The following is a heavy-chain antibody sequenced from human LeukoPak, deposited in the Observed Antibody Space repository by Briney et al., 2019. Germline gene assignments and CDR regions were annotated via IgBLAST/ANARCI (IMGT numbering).Heavy chain of an antibody. CDR3: ARGGIVSVMLTTERFDY. Sequence: GESLKISCKGSGYSFISYWIGWVRQMPEKGLEWMGIIYPDDSDTRYSPSFQGQVTISADKSISTAYLQWSSLKASDTAMYYCARGGIVSVMLTTERFDYWGQGTLVTVSS. CDR1: GYSFISYW. CDR2: IYPDDSDT. D-gene: IGHD3-16*01. V-gene: IGHV5-51*01. J-gene: IGHJ4*02.